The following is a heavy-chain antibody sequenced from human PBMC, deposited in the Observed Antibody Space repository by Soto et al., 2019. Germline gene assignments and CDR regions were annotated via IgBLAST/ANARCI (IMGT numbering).Heavy chain of an antibody. J-gene: IGHJ1*01. CDR1: GGSFSGYY. D-gene: IGHD1-1*01. V-gene: IGHV4-34*01. CDR2: INHSGST. CDR3: ARGFQRNAEYVQH. Sequence: QVQLQQWGAGLLKPSETLSLTCAVYGGSFSGYYWSWIRQPPGKGLEWIGEINHSGSTNYNPSLRSQVPISVDPSTTQCCLKLSSVTAADTAVYYCARGFQRNAEYVQHWGQGTLVTVSS.